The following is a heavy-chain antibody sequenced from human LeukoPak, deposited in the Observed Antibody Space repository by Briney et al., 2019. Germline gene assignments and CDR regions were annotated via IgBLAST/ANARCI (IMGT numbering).Heavy chain of an antibody. CDR3: VRAFDY. CDR2: INSDESRT. V-gene: IGHV3-74*01. J-gene: IGHJ4*02. Sequence: PGRSLRLSCAASGFTFKTYWMHWVRQAPGKGLVWVSRINSDESRTGYADSVKGRFTISRDNAKNTLYLQMNSLRAEDTAVYYCVRAFDYWGQGTLVTVSS. CDR1: GFTFKTYW.